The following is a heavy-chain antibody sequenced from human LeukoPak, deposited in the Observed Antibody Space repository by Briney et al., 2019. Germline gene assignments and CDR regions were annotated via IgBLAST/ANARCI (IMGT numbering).Heavy chain of an antibody. CDR2: IYYSGST. CDR3: ARQLYYYDSSGLFHFDY. CDR1: GGSISSYY. J-gene: IGHJ4*02. Sequence: PSETLSLTCTVSGGSISSYYWGWIRQPPGKGLEWIGSIYYSGSTYYNPSLKSRVTISVDTSKNQFSLKLSSVTAADTAVYYCARQLYYYDSSGLFHFDYWGQGTLVTVSS. D-gene: IGHD3-22*01. V-gene: IGHV4-39*01.